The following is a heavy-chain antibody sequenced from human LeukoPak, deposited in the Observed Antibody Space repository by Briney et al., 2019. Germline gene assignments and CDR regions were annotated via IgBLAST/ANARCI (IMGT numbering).Heavy chain of an antibody. V-gene: IGHV3-48*01. D-gene: IGHD3-22*01. CDR3: ARDGFIVVDDAFDI. J-gene: IGHJ3*02. Sequence: GGSLRLSCAASGFTFSSYSMNWVRQAPGKGLEWVSYISSSSSTIYYADSVKGRFTISRDNAKNSLYLQMNSLRAEDTAVYYCARDGFIVVDDAFDIWGQGTMVTVSS. CDR1: GFTFSSYS. CDR2: ISSSSSTI.